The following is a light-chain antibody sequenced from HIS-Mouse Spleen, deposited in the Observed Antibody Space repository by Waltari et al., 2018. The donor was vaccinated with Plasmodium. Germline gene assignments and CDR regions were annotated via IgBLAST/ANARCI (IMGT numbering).Light chain of an antibody. CDR1: SSDVGSYNP. CDR3: CSYAGSSTFVV. CDR2: EGS. J-gene: IGLJ2*01. Sequence: QSALTQPASVSGSPGQSLTISCTGTSSDVGSYNPVSWYQQHPGKAPKLMIYEGSKRPSGVSNRFSGSKSGNTASLTISGLQAEDEADYYCCSYAGSSTFVVFGGGTKLTVL. V-gene: IGLV2-23*03.